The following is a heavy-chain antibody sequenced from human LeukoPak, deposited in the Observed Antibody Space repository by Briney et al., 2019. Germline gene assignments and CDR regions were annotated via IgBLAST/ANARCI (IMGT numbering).Heavy chain of an antibody. CDR1: GFTFSSNA. CDR3: AKGLYYYDSSGSYYFDY. D-gene: IGHD3-22*01. J-gene: IGHJ4*02. Sequence: TGGSLRLSCAASGFTFSSNAMSWVRQAPGKGLEWVSGISGSGGTTYYADSVKGRFTISRDNSKNTLYLQMNSLRAEDTAVYYCAKGLYYYDSSGSYYFDYWGQGTLVTVSS. V-gene: IGHV3-23*01. CDR2: ISGSGGTT.